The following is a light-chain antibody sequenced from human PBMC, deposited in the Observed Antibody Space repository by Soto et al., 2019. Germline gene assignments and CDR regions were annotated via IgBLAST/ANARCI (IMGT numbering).Light chain of an antibody. CDR1: ESIRTW. V-gene: IGKV1-5*01. J-gene: IGKJ1*01. Sequence: DIQMTQSPSTLSASIGDRVTITCRASESIRTWLAWYQHKPGKAPKFLIYDAFTLESGVPSSFSGSGSGTEFTLTISSLQPDDFATYYCQQYNNYPRTFGQGTKVEVK. CDR3: QQYNNYPRT. CDR2: DAF.